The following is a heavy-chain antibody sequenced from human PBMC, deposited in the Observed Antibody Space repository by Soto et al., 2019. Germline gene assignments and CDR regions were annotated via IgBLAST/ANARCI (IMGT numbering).Heavy chain of an antibody. D-gene: IGHD2-15*01. CDR3: AKEYCSGGSCYEYYYYDMDV. Sequence: DVQLVESGGGLVQPGRSLRLSCAASGFTFDDYAMHWVRQAPGKGLEWVSGISWNSGSIGYADSVKGRFTISRDNAKNSLYLQMNSLRAEDTALYYCAKEYCSGGSCYEYYYYDMDVWGKGTTVTVSS. CDR1: GFTFDDYA. CDR2: ISWNSGSI. J-gene: IGHJ6*03. V-gene: IGHV3-9*01.